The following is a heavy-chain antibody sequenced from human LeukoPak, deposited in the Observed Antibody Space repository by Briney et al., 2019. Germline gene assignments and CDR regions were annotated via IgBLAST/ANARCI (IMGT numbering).Heavy chain of an antibody. V-gene: IGHV5-51*01. D-gene: IGHD3-22*01. CDR1: GYSFTSYW. Sequence: GESLQISCKGSGYSFTSYWIGWVRQMPGKGLEWMGIIYPGDSDTRYSPSFQGQVTISADKSISTAYLQWSSLKASDTAMYYCARPPSDYYDSSGYISDAFDIWGQGTMVTVSS. J-gene: IGHJ3*02. CDR3: ARPPSDYYDSSGYISDAFDI. CDR2: IYPGDSDT.